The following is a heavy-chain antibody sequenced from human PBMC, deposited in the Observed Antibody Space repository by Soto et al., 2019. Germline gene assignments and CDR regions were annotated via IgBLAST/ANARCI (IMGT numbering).Heavy chain of an antibody. D-gene: IGHD3-3*02. J-gene: IGHJ6*01. V-gene: IGHV1-69*13. CDR1: GYTFTSYG. CDR2: IMPVFPTP. Sequence: GASVNVSCKASGYTFTSYGISWVRQAPGQGLEWMGGIMPVFPTPDYAQKFQGRVTITADESTSTAYMELSSLRSEDTAVYYCARDKDRQQLGGNYYYIMDVWGQGTTVTVSS. CDR3: ARDKDRQQLGGNYYYIMDV.